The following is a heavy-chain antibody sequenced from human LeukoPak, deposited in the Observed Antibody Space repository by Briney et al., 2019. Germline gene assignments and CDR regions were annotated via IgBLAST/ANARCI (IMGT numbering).Heavy chain of an antibody. CDR3: ARGGFSGYADSIDY. D-gene: IGHD5-12*01. Sequence: SETLSLTCSVSGGSIIGYYWSWIRQPPGKGLEWIGYIYYSGSTNYNPSLKSRVTISVDTSKNQFSLKLSSVTAADTAVYSCARGGFSGYADSIDYWGKGTLVTDSS. V-gene: IGHV4-59*01. CDR1: GGSIIGYY. J-gene: IGHJ4*02. CDR2: IYYSGST.